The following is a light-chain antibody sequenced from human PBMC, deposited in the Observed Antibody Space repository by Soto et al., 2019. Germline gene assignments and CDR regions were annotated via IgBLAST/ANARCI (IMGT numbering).Light chain of an antibody. CDR1: QTISGW. V-gene: IGKV1-5*03. Sequence: DVQMTQSPSTLSASVGDTVTITCRASQTISGWLAWYQQKPGKAPNLLIYRASSLESGVPSRFSGSGSGTEFTLTISSLQPDDFATYYCQQYNSYPGTFGQGTKVDIK. J-gene: IGKJ2*01. CDR3: QQYNSYPGT. CDR2: RAS.